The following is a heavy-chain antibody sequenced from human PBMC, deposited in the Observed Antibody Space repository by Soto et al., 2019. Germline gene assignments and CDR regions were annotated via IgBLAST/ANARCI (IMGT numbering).Heavy chain of an antibody. CDR3: ARDRAYCGGDCYSSWFDS. V-gene: IGHV1-3*01. D-gene: IGHD2-21*02. Sequence: ASVKVSCKASGYTFTSYAMHWVRQAPGQRLEWMGWINAGNGNTKYSQKFQGRVTITRDTSASTADMERSSLRSEDTAVYYCARDRAYCGGDCYSSWFDSWGQGTLVTVSS. CDR1: GYTFTSYA. J-gene: IGHJ5*01. CDR2: INAGNGNT.